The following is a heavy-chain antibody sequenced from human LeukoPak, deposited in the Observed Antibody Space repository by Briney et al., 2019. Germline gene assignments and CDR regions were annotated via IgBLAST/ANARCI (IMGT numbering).Heavy chain of an antibody. Sequence: GASVKVSCKASGYTFTGYYMHWVRQAPGQGLEWMGWINPNSGGTNYAQKFQGRVTMTRDTSISTVYMELSSLRSEDTAVYYCRAYYYGSGSRLRDYWGQGTLVTVSS. CDR2: INPNSGGT. J-gene: IGHJ4*02. D-gene: IGHD3-10*01. V-gene: IGHV1-2*02. CDR3: RAYYYGSGSRLRDY. CDR1: GYTFTGYY.